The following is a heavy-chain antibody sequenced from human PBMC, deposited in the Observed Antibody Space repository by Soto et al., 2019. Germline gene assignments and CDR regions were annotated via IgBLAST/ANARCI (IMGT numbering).Heavy chain of an antibody. CDR1: GFTFSSYA. J-gene: IGHJ3*02. V-gene: IGHV3-30-3*01. CDR3: ARDRYYYGSRSYYRVDDAFDI. D-gene: IGHD3-10*01. CDR2: ISYDGSNK. Sequence: QVQLVESGGGVVQPGRSLRLSCAASGFTFSSYAMHWVRQAPGKGLEWVAVISYDGSNKYYADSVKGRFTISRDNSKNTLYLQMNSLRAEDTAVYYCARDRYYYGSRSYYRVDDAFDIWGQGTMVTVSS.